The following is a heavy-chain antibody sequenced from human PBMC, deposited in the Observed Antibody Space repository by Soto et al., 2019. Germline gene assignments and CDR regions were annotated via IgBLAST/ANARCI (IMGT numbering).Heavy chain of an antibody. J-gene: IGHJ4*02. Sequence: SETLSLTCTVSGDSISPYSWSWVRQPPGKGLEWIGNIHYNGNTKYNPSLKSRVSMSVDTSKNQFSLRLISVTAADTAKYFCAREGNLGRGLPAIYFWAQGTLVTISS. CDR3: AREGNLGRGLPAIYF. D-gene: IGHD2-2*01. CDR1: GDSISPYS. V-gene: IGHV4-59*01. CDR2: IHYNGNT.